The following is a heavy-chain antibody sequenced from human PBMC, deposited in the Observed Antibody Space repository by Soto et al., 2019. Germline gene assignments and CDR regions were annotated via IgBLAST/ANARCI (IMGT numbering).Heavy chain of an antibody. V-gene: IGHV4-39*01. CDR3: ARARVATIVAFDI. CDR2: IYYSGST. D-gene: IGHD5-12*01. J-gene: IGHJ3*02. CDR1: GGSISSSSYY. Sequence: QLQLQESGPGLVKPSETLSLTCTVSGGSISSSSYYWGWIRQPPGKGLEWIGSIYYSGSTYYNPSLKSRVTISVDTSKNQFSLKLRSVPAAATAVYYCARARVATIVAFDIWGQGTMVTVSS.